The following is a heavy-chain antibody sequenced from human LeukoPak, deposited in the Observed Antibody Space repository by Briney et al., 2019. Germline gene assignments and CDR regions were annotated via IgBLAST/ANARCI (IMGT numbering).Heavy chain of an antibody. Sequence: GGSLRLSRAASGFTVSNNYMSWVRQAPGKGLEWVSVIYSIGSTYYADSVKGRFTISRDNSKNTLYLQMNSLRAEDTAVYYCARVRGSGYPYYYYYYMDVWGKGTTVTVS. CDR3: ARVRGSGYPYYYYYYMDV. CDR2: IYSIGST. J-gene: IGHJ6*03. V-gene: IGHV3-53*01. CDR1: GFTVSNNY. D-gene: IGHD3-3*01.